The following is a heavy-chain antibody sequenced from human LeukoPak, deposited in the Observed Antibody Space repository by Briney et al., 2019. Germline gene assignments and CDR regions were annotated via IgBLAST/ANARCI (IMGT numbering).Heavy chain of an antibody. CDR2: ISSSSSYI. CDR1: VFTFSSYS. CDR3: ARSYFDNPKWGDASDI. Sequence: GGSLRLSCAASVFTFSSYSMNWVRQAPGKGLEWVSSISSSSSYIYYADSVKGRFTISRDNAKHSLYLQMNSLRAEDTAVYFCARSYFDNPKWGDASDIWGQGTMVTVFS. V-gene: IGHV3-21*01. J-gene: IGHJ3*02. D-gene: IGHD3-22*01.